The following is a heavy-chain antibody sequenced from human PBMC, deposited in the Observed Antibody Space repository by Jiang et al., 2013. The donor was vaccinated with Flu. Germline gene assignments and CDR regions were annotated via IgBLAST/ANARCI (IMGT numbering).Heavy chain of an antibody. CDR2: IKSRPYGGTT. J-gene: IGHJ4*02. V-gene: IGHV3-15*01. D-gene: IGHD6-19*01. Sequence: QLLESGGDLVQPGRSLRLSCAGSGFNFGDYAMTWVRQAPGRGLEWVGRIKSRPYGGTTDYAAPVKGRFTISRLDSKNTLYLHMNSLKTEDTAVYYCVAGTGLSDFDYWGQGTLVTVSS. CDR3: VAGTGLSDFDY. CDR1: GFNFGDYA.